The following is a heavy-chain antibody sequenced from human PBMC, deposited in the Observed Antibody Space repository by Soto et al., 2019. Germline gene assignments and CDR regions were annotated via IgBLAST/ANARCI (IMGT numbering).Heavy chain of an antibody. V-gene: IGHV4-31*03. J-gene: IGHJ5*02. CDR3: ARGGRDIVGNWFDP. Sequence: SETLSLTCTVSGGSISSGGYYWSWIRQHPGKGLEWIGYIYYSGSTYYNPSLKSRVTISVDTSKNQFSLKLSSVTAADTAVYYCARGGRDIVGNWFDPWGQGTLVTVSS. CDR2: IYYSGST. CDR1: GGSISSGGYY. D-gene: IGHD2-15*01.